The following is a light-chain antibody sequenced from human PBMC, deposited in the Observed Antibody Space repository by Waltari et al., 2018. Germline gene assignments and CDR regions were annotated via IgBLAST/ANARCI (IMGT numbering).Light chain of an antibody. CDR2: GTN. Sequence: QSVLTQPPSVSGAPGQRVSISCTGSTSNIGAGYDVHWYQHGPVKAPKLIIYGTNTRPLGVPDRFFGSQYGTSASLAIIGLQDEDEGDYYCQSYDTTLSVVFGGGTKLTVL. CDR1: TSNIGAGYD. V-gene: IGLV1-40*01. CDR3: QSYDTTLSVV. J-gene: IGLJ2*01.